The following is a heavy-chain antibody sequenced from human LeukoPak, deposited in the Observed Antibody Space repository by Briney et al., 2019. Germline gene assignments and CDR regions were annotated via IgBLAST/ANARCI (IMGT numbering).Heavy chain of an antibody. CDR2: INPNSGGT. Sequence: GASVKVSCKASGYTFTGYYMHWVRQAPGQGLEWMGRINPNSGGTNYAQKFQGRVTMTRDTSISTAYMELSRLRSDDTAVYYCARGPSLMVRGVISFFDHWGQGTLVTVSS. CDR3: ARGPSLMVRGVISFFDH. CDR1: GYTFTGYY. V-gene: IGHV1-2*06. D-gene: IGHD3-10*01. J-gene: IGHJ4*02.